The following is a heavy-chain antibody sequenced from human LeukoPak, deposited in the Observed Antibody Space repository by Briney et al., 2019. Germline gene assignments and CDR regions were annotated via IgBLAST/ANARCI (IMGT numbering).Heavy chain of an antibody. CDR1: GGSFSGYY. V-gene: IGHV4-34*01. Sequence: SETLSLTCAVYGGSFSGYYWSWIRQPPGKGLEWIGEINHSGSTNYNPSLKSRVTISVDTSKNQFSLKLSSVTAADTAVYYCARALGYCSSTSCPDAFDIWGQGTMVTVSS. D-gene: IGHD2-2*01. CDR2: INHSGST. J-gene: IGHJ3*02. CDR3: ARALGYCSSTSCPDAFDI.